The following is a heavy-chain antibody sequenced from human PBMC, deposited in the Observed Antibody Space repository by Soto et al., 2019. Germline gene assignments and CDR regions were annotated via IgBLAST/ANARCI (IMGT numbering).Heavy chain of an antibody. V-gene: IGHV3-23*01. Sequence: EVQLLESGGGLVQPGGSLRLSCAASEFTFSNYAMSWVRQAPGKGLEWVSAISYGGGTTYYADSVKGRYTISRDNSKNTLLLQMNSLRAEDTAVYYCAKNPGYYYDSTGYHFDYWGQGTLFTVSS. CDR1: EFTFSNYA. CDR2: ISYGGGTT. CDR3: AKNPGYYYDSTGYHFDY. J-gene: IGHJ4*02. D-gene: IGHD3-22*01.